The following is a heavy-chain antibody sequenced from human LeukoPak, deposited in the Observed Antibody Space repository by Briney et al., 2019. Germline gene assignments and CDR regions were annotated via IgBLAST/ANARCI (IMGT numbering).Heavy chain of an antibody. Sequence: GGSLRRSCAGSGFTVSSNYMSWVGHGPGKGLEWVSVIYSGGSTYYAHSVKRRFTISRDNSKNTLYLQMNSLRAEDTAVYYCARGDGPLDYWGQGTLVTVSS. V-gene: IGHV3-66*01. CDR1: GFTVSSNY. D-gene: IGHD5-24*01. J-gene: IGHJ4*02. CDR3: ARGDGPLDY. CDR2: IYSGGST.